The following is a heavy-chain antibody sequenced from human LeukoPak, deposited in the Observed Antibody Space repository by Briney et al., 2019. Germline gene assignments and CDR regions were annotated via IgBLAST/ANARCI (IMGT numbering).Heavy chain of an antibody. CDR2: INHSGGT. Sequence: PSETLSLTCAVYGGSFSGYYWSWIRQPPGKGLEWIGEINHSGGTKYNPSLQSRVTISVDTSKNQFSLKLSSVTAADTAVYYCARGRQYYYGSGRPRAPFDYWGQGTLVTVSS. J-gene: IGHJ4*02. CDR1: GGSFSGYY. V-gene: IGHV4-34*01. D-gene: IGHD3-10*01. CDR3: ARGRQYYYGSGRPRAPFDY.